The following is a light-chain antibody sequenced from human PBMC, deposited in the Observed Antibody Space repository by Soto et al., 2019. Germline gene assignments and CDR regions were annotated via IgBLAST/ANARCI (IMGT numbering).Light chain of an antibody. J-gene: IGLJ1*01. V-gene: IGLV2-14*01. CDR2: MVS. Sequence: QSALTQPASVSGSPGQSITISCTGTSSDVGNYNYVSWYQQYPGRVPKLLIYMVSNRPSGVSNRFSGSKSGNTASLTISGLQAEDEADYYCSAYTVSRTYVFGTGTKVTVL. CDR1: SSDVGNYNY. CDR3: SAYTVSRTYV.